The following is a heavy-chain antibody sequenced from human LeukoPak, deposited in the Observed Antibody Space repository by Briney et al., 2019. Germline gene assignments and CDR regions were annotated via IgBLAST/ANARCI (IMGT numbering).Heavy chain of an antibody. Sequence: AGGYLRLSCAASGFTFSDYGMNWVRQAPGKGLELVSYISTSDSYIYYADSVKGRFTISRDNPKNTLSLQMHSLRGDDTAVYYCATGLAASGTGYFDYWGQGVLVTVSS. J-gene: IGHJ4*02. D-gene: IGHD6-13*01. CDR3: ATGLAASGTGYFDY. CDR1: GFTFSDYG. V-gene: IGHV3-21*06. CDR2: ISTSDSYI.